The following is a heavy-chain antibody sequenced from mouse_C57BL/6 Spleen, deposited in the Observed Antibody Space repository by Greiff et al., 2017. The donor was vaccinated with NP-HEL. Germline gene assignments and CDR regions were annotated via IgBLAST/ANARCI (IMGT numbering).Heavy chain of an antibody. D-gene: IGHD1-1*01. CDR2: INPYNGGT. CDR3: ARSLSTTVVAPYAMDY. J-gene: IGHJ4*01. V-gene: IGHV1-19*01. Sequence: EVQLQQSGPVLVKPGASVKMSCKASGYTFTDYYMNWVKQSHGKSLEWIGVINPYNGGTSYNQKFKGKATLTVDKSSSTAYMELNSLTSEDSAVYYCARSLSTTVVAPYAMDYWGQGTSVTVSS. CDR1: GYTFTDYY.